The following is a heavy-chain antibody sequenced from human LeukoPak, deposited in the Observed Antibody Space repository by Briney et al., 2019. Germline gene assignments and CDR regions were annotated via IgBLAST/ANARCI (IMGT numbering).Heavy chain of an antibody. CDR1: GFTFSYHW. J-gene: IGHJ4*02. CDR2: IKNDGAVK. Sequence: GGSLRLSCAASGFTFSYHWMTWVRQAPGKGLGWVANIKNDGAVKNYVGSVKGRFTISRDNAKNSLYLQMNSLRAEDTAVYYCAKDSYSKEDFWGQGVLVTVSS. D-gene: IGHD6-13*01. V-gene: IGHV3-7*01. CDR3: AKDSYSKEDF.